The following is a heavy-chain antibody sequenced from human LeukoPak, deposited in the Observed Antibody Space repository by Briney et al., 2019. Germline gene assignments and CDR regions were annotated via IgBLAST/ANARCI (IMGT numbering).Heavy chain of an antibody. Sequence: ASVKVSCKASGYTFTSYGISWVRQAPGQGLEWMGWISAYNGNTNYAQKLQGRVTMTTDTSTSTAYMELSSLRSEDTAVYYCARSLTVAGRAGAFDIWGQGTMVTVSS. CDR2: ISAYNGNT. V-gene: IGHV1-18*01. CDR1: GYTFTSYG. CDR3: ARSLTVAGRAGAFDI. J-gene: IGHJ3*02. D-gene: IGHD6-19*01.